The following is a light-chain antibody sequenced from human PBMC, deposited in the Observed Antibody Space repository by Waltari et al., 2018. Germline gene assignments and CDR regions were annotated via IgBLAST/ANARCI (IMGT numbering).Light chain of an antibody. V-gene: IGLV1-44*01. CDR2: TNE. CDR1: SSTLGFTV. Sequence: QSVLPQPPSVSGPPGPRVTILCSRASSTLGFTVANWYQHPPGTSPRLLIFTNEQRPSGVPDRFSGSKSGTSASLAISGLQSEDEGHYCCAVWDDNLSGVVFGAGTQVTVL. CDR3: AVWDDNLSGVV. J-gene: IGLJ1*01.